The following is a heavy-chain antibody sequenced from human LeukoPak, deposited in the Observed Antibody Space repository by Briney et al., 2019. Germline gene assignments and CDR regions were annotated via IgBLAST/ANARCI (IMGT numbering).Heavy chain of an antibody. V-gene: IGHV3-7*01. CDR1: GFTFSSCW. J-gene: IGHJ1*01. CDR2: IKQDGSEK. CDR3: ARDLRQFQH. Sequence: GGSLRLSCAASGFTFSSCWMSWVRQAPGKGLEWVANIKQDGSEKYYVDSVKGRFTISRDNAKNSLYLQMNSLRAEDTAVYYCARDLRQFQHWGQGTLVTVSS.